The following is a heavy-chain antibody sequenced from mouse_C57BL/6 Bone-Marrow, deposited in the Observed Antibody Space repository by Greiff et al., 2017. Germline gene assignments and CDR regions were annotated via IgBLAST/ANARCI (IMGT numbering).Heavy chain of an antibody. CDR3: VYSNYGYFDV. CDR1: GYTFTSYW. CDR2: IYPGSGST. D-gene: IGHD2-5*01. J-gene: IGHJ1*03. Sequence: QVQLQQPGAELVKPGASVKMSCKASGYTFTSYWITWVKQRPGQGLEWIGDIYPGSGSTNYNEKFKSKATQTVDTSSSTAYMQLSSLTSEDSAVYYCVYSNYGYFDVWGTGTTVTVSS. V-gene: IGHV1-55*01.